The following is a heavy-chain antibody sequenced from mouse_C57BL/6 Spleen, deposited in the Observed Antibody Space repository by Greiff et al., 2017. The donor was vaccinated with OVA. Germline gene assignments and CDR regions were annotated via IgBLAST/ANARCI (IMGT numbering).Heavy chain of an antibody. CDR2: IRLKSDNYAT. CDR3: TGYGSSPYYYAMDY. D-gene: IGHD1-1*01. J-gene: IGHJ4*01. CDR1: GFTFSNYW. Sequence: EVQGVESGGGLVQPGGSMKLSCVASGFTFSNYWMNWVRQSPEKGLEWVAQIRLKSDNYATHYAESVKGRFTISRDDSKSSVYLQMNNLRAEDTGIYYCTGYGSSPYYYAMDYWGQGTSVTVSS. V-gene: IGHV6-3*01.